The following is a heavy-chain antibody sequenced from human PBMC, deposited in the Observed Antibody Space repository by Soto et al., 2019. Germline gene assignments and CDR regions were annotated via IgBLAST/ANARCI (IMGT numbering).Heavy chain of an antibody. CDR1: GYSFTSYW. J-gene: IGHJ4*02. CDR2: IYPGDSDT. D-gene: IGHD3-22*01. Sequence: PGESLKISCKCSGYSFTSYWIGWVRQMPGKGLEWMGIIYPGDSDTRYSPSFQGQVTISADKSISTAYLQWSSLKASDTAMYYCARRGDSSGYYLSGSNYYFDYWGQGTLVTVSS. CDR3: ARRGDSSGYYLSGSNYYFDY. V-gene: IGHV5-51*01.